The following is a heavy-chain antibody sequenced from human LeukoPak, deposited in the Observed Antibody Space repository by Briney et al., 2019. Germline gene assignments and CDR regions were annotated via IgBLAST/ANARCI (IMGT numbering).Heavy chain of an antibody. V-gene: IGHV1-2*02. CDR3: AREGSYCVGGDCYSFDF. Sequence: GASVKVSCTASVYRFISNYIQWVRQAPGLGPEWIGWMHPGNGNTRYAEKFQGRVTMTRDTSINTAYMDLSSLRSDDTAVYYCAREGSYCVGGDCYSFDFWGQGTLITVSS. CDR1: VYRFISNY. D-gene: IGHD2-21*02. CDR2: MHPGNGNT. J-gene: IGHJ4*02.